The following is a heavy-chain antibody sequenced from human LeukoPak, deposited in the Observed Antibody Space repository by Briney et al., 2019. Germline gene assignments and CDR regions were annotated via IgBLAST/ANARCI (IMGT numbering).Heavy chain of an antibody. Sequence: PGGSLRLSCAASGFTFSSNYMNWVRQAPGKGLEWVSVIYSGGSTFYADSVKGRFTVSRDNSKNTLYLQMNSLKAEDTAVYYCAKALAAVAPYGMDVWGQGTTVIVSS. CDR2: IYSGGST. CDR3: AKALAAVAPYGMDV. CDR1: GFTFSSNY. J-gene: IGHJ6*02. V-gene: IGHV3-53*01. D-gene: IGHD6-13*01.